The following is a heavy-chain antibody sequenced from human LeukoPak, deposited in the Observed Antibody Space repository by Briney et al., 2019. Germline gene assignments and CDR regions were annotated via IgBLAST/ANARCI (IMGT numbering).Heavy chain of an antibody. CDR3: ARDGTITMVRGVIISDTDRYYYYGMDV. J-gene: IGHJ6*04. CDR1: GFTFSSYA. V-gene: IGHV3-30*04. D-gene: IGHD3-10*01. Sequence: PGRSLRLSCAASGFTFSSYAMHWVRQAPGKGLEWVAVISYDGSNKYYADSVKGRFTISRDNSKNTLYLQMNSLRAGDTAVYYCARDGTITMVRGVIISDTDRYYYYGMDVWGKGTTVTVSS. CDR2: ISYDGSNK.